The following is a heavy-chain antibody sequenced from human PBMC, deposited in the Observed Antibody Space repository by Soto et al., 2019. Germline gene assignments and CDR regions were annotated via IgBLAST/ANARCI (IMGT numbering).Heavy chain of an antibody. CDR1: GASMKNYY. CDR3: VRSGHTFGGVM. Sequence: SEPLSLTCSVSGASMKNYYGSWVRQPPVRGLEWIVYMYSSGSSNYNSSLNSRFTKSVDTSKNQCSLKLSSVTAADTAVYYCVRSGHTFGGVMWGLGTLVTVPQ. V-gene: IGHV4-59*01. J-gene: IGHJ4*02. CDR2: MYSSGSS. D-gene: IGHD3-16*01.